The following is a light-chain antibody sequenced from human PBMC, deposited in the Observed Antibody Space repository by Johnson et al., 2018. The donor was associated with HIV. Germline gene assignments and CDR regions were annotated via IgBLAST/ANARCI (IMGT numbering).Light chain of an antibody. Sequence: QSALTQPPSVSAAPGQTVNISCSGNVSNIESYFVSWYQQLPGAAPTLLIYEDNKRPAGIADRFSGSKSGTSATLAITGLQTGDEADYYCGIWDGSLSAYVFGTGTKVTVL. CDR1: VSNIESYF. J-gene: IGLJ1*01. CDR2: EDN. V-gene: IGLV1-51*02. CDR3: GIWDGSLSAYV.